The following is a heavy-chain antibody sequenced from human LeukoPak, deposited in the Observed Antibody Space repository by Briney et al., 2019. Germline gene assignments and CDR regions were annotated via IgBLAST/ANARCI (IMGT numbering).Heavy chain of an antibody. Sequence: GGSLRLSCAASGFTFSNYAMSWVRQAPGKGLEWVSAISGSGGSTSYADSVKGRFTISRDNSKNTLCLQMNSLRAEDTAVYYCAKGYDSSGFVRWGQGTLVTVSS. V-gene: IGHV3-23*01. J-gene: IGHJ4*02. D-gene: IGHD3-22*01. CDR1: GFTFSNYA. CDR2: ISGSGGST. CDR3: AKGYDSSGFVR.